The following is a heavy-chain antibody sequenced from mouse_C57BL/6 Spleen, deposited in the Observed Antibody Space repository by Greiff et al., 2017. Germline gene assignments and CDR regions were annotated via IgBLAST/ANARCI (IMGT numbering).Heavy chain of an antibody. D-gene: IGHD1-1*01. Sequence: VQLQQSGAELARPGASVKLSCKASGYTFTSYGISWVKQRTGQGLEWIGEIYPRSGNTYYNEKFKGKATLTADKSSSTAYMELRSLTSEDSAVYFCARPLYYGSSYPDYWSQGTTLTVSS. CDR3: ARPLYYGSSYPDY. J-gene: IGHJ2*01. CDR2: IYPRSGNT. V-gene: IGHV1-81*01. CDR1: GYTFTSYG.